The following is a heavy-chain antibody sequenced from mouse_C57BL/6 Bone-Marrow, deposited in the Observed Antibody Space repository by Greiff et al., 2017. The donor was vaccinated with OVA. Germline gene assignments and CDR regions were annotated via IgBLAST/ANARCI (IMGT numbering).Heavy chain of an antibody. D-gene: IGHD1-1*01. Sequence: QVQLQQSGAELVRPGTSVKMSCKASGYTFTNYWIGWAKQRPGHGLEWIGDIYPGGGYTNYNEKFKGKATLTADKSSSTAYMQFRSLTSEDSAIYYCARYDYYGSSYGWYFDVWGTGTTVTVSS. CDR2: IYPGGGYT. J-gene: IGHJ1*03. CDR1: GYTFTNYW. CDR3: ARYDYYGSSYGWYFDV. V-gene: IGHV1-63*01.